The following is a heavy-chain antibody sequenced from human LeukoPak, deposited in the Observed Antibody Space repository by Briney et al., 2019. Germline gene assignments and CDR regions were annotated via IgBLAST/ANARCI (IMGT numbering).Heavy chain of an antibody. CDR3: AKWSGAAAGASDY. V-gene: IGHV3-23*01. CDR2: ISGSGGST. Sequence: PGGSLRLSCAASGFTFSTYAMSWVRQAPGKGLEWVSAISGSGGSTYYADSVKGRFTISRDNYKNTLYLQMNGLRAEDTAVYYCAKWSGAAAGASDYWGQGTLVTVSS. D-gene: IGHD6-25*01. CDR1: GFTFSTYA. J-gene: IGHJ4*02.